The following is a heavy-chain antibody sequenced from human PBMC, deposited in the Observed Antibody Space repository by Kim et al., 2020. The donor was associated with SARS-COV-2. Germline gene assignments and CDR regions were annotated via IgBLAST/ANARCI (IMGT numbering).Heavy chain of an antibody. CDR1: GGTFSSYA. Sequence: SVKVSCKASGGTFSSYAISWVRQAPGQGLEWMGGIIPIFGTANYAQKFQGRVTITADESTSTAYMELSSLRSEDTAVYYCARDLVPNFVGVAGLDWGQGTLVTVSS. CDR2: IIPIFGTA. D-gene: IGHD6-19*01. V-gene: IGHV1-69*13. CDR3: ARDLVPNFVGVAGLD. J-gene: IGHJ4*02.